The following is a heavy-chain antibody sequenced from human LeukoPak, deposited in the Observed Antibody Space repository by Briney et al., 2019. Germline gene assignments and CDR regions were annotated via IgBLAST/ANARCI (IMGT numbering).Heavy chain of an antibody. Sequence: ASVKVSCKASGGTFSSYAISWVRQAPRQGLEWMGGIIPIFGTANYAQKFQGRVTITTDESTSTAYMELSSLRSEDTAVYYCASGGYEAQMDYWGQGTLVTVSS. J-gene: IGHJ4*02. V-gene: IGHV1-69*05. D-gene: IGHD5-12*01. CDR2: IIPIFGTA. CDR3: ASGGYEAQMDY. CDR1: GGTFSSYA.